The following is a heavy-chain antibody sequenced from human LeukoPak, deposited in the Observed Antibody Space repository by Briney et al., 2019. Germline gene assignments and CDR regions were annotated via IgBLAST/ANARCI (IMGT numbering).Heavy chain of an antibody. V-gene: IGHV4-34*01. CDR2: INHSGST. J-gene: IGHJ4*02. Sequence: SETLSLTCAVYGGSFSGYYGSWIRQPPGKGLEWIGEINHSGSTNYNPSLKSRVTISVDTSKNQFSLKLSSVTAADTAVYYCARGLGYSYGYFYWGQGTLVTVSS. CDR3: ARGLGYSYGYFY. D-gene: IGHD5-18*01. CDR1: GGSFSGYY.